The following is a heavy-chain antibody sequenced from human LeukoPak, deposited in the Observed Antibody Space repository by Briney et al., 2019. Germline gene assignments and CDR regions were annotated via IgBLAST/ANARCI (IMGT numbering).Heavy chain of an antibody. D-gene: IGHD3-22*01. Sequence: SVKVSCKASGGTFSSYAISWVRQAPGQGLEWMGGIIPIFGTANYAQKFQGRVTITADESTSTAYMELSSLRSEDTAVYYCARAALYYDSSGYRGGNWFDPWGQGTLVTVS. CDR1: GGTFSSYA. CDR3: ARAALYYDSSGYRGGNWFDP. CDR2: IIPIFGTA. J-gene: IGHJ5*02. V-gene: IGHV1-69*13.